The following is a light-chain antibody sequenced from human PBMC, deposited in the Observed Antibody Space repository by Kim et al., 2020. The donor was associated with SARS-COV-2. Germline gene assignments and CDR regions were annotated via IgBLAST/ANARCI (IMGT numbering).Light chain of an antibody. V-gene: IGLV3-1*01. Sequence: SYELTQPPSVSVSPGQTASITCSGDKLGTKFVYWYQQKSGQSPVLVIYQNARRPSGTPERFSGSHSGNTATLTIRGTQAMDEADYFCQAWDDRSAVFVGG. CDR1: KLGTKF. CDR2: QNA. J-gene: IGLJ3*02. CDR3: QAWDDRSAV.